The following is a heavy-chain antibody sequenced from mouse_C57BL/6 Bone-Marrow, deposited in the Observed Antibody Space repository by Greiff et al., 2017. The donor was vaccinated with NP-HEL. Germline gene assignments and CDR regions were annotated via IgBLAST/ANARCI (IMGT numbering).Heavy chain of an antibody. J-gene: IGHJ3*01. D-gene: IGHD1-1*01. V-gene: IGHV1-61*01. CDR2: IYPSDSET. Sequence: VKLQQPGAELVRPGSSVKLSCKASGYTFTSYWMDWVKQRPGQGLEWIGNIYPSDSETHYNQKFKDKATLTVDKSSSTAYMQLSSLTSEDSAVYYCARERDYGSSGFAYWGQGTLVTVSA. CDR1: GYTFTSYW. CDR3: ARERDYGSSGFAY.